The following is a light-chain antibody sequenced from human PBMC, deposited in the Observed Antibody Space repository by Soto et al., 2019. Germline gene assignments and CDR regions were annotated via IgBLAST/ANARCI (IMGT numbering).Light chain of an antibody. CDR1: SSDIGGYNY. CDR2: DVS. CDR3: SSYTSTSPLYV. Sequence: QSALTQPASVSGSPGQSITISCTGTSSDIGGYNYVSWYQQLPGKVPKLIIYDVSNRPSGVSDRFSGSKSGNAASLTISGLQAEDDADYYCSSYTSTSPLYVFGTGTKVNVL. V-gene: IGLV2-14*03. J-gene: IGLJ1*01.